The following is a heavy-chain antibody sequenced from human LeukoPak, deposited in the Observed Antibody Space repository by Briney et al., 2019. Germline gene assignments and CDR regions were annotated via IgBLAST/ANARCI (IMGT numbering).Heavy chain of an antibody. V-gene: IGHV1-18*01. Sequence: ASTKVSCRTSDYTFNSDGFTWVRQAPGKGLEWMGWINVRNGNTDYAHKFQGRVAMTRDTSTNTAYMDLRSLRPDDTAIYYCANRGLRLYDSWGQGTLVTVSS. J-gene: IGHJ5*01. D-gene: IGHD2-15*01. CDR1: DYTFNSDG. CDR3: ANRGLRLYDS. CDR2: INVRNGNT.